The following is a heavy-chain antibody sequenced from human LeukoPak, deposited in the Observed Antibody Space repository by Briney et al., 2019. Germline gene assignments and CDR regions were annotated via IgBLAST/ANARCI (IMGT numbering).Heavy chain of an antibody. Sequence: GGSLRLSCAASGLTFSTYDMSWVRQAPGKGLEWVSAISGSGGSTDYADSVKGRFTISRDNSKNTLYLQMNSLRAEDTAVYYCAKDWSGWYDAFDIWGQGTMVTVSS. CDR3: AKDWSGWYDAFDI. V-gene: IGHV3-23*01. CDR2: ISGSGGST. D-gene: IGHD6-19*01. J-gene: IGHJ3*02. CDR1: GLTFSTYD.